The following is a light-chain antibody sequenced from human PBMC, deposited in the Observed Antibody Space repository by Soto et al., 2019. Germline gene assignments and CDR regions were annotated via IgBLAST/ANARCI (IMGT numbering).Light chain of an antibody. V-gene: IGKV3-15*01. Sequence: EIVMTQSPATLSVSPGERATLSCRASQSVSSNLAWYQQKPGQAPRLLIYGASTRATGIPARFSGSGSGTEXTLXXSSLQSEDFAXXXXQQYNNWPPKFGQGTKVEIK. CDR3: QQYNNWPPK. J-gene: IGKJ1*01. CDR2: GAS. CDR1: QSVSSN.